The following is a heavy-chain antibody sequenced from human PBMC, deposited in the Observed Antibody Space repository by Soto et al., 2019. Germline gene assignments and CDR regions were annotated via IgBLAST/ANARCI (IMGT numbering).Heavy chain of an antibody. Sequence: PGESLKISCKGSGYSFTSYWIGWVRQMPGKGLEWMGIIYPGDSDTRYSPSFQGQVTISADKSISTAYLQWSSLKASDTAMYYCARADCISTSCYGYYYYGMDVWGQGTTVTVSS. CDR3: ARADCISTSCYGYYYYGMDV. D-gene: IGHD2-2*01. J-gene: IGHJ6*02. V-gene: IGHV5-51*01. CDR1: GYSFTSYW. CDR2: IYPGDSDT.